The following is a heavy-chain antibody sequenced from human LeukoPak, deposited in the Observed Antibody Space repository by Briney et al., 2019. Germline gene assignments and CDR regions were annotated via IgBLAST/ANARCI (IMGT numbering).Heavy chain of an antibody. J-gene: IGHJ4*02. CDR2: MNPNSGNT. CDR3: ARGRGLTTVTTGDY. D-gene: IGHD4-17*01. Sequence: ASVKVSCKASGYTFTSYDINWVRQATGQGLEWMGWMNPNSGNTGYAQKFQGRVTMTKNTSISTVYMELSSLRSEDTAVYYCARGRGLTTVTTGDYWGQGTLVIVSS. V-gene: IGHV1-8*01. CDR1: GYTFTSYD.